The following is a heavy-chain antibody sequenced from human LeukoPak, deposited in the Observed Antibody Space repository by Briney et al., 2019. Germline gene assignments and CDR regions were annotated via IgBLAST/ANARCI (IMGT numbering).Heavy chain of an antibody. V-gene: IGHV6-1*01. J-gene: IGHJ4*02. CDR2: TYYKSKWYN. CDR3: ARGDQGFDY. Sequence: SQTLSLTFAISGDSVSMNSAAWNWIRQSPSRGLEWLGRTYYKSKWYNNYAVSVKSRITINSDTSKNQLSLQLNSVSPEDTAVYYCARGDQGFDYWGQGTLVTVSS. CDR1: GDSVSMNSAA.